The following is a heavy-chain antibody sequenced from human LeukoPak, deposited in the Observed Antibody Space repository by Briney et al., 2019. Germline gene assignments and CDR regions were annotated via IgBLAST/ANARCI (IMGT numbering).Heavy chain of an antibody. D-gene: IGHD2-2*01. CDR1: GFIFRSYW. J-gene: IGHJ4*02. V-gene: IGHV3-74*01. CDR3: ARGYHWSIDY. CDR2: INSDGSST. Sequence: GGSLRLSCAASGFIFRSYWMHWVRQAPGKGLVWVSRINSDGSSTSYADPVKGRFTISRDNAKNTLYLQMNSLRAEDTAVYYCARGYHWSIDYWGQGTLVTVSS.